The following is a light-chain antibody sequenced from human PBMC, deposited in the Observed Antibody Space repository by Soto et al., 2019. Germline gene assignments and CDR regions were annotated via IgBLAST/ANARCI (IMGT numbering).Light chain of an antibody. V-gene: IGKV1-39*01. Sequence: DIPMTQSPPSLSASVGDRVTITCRASQTISNYLNWYQQKSGQAPKLLIYTAASLQSGVPSRFSGSGSGTDFTLTITTLQPEAFATYYCQQSYSAPTTFGGGPKVDIK. CDR3: QQSYSAPTT. CDR2: TAA. CDR1: QTISNY. J-gene: IGKJ4*01.